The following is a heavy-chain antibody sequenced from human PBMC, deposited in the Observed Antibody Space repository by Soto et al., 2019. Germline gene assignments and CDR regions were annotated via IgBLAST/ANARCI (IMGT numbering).Heavy chain of an antibody. V-gene: IGHV4-34*01. CDR1: GGSFSGYY. CDR3: ARAGGSGSYKTQKTNWFDP. Sequence: QVQLQQWGAGLLKPSETLSLTCAVYGGSFSGYYWSWIRQPPGKGLEWIGEINHSGSTNYNPSLKSRVTISVDTSKIQFSLKLSSVTAADTAVYYCARAGGSGSYKTQKTNWFDPWGQGTLVTVSS. J-gene: IGHJ5*02. CDR2: INHSGST. D-gene: IGHD3-10*01.